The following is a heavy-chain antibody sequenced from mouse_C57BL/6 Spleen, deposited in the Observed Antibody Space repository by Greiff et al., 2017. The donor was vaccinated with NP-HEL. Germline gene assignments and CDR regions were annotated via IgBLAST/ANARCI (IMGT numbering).Heavy chain of an antibody. V-gene: IGHV8-8*01. D-gene: IGHD2-5*01. CDR2: IWWDDDK. J-gene: IGHJ1*03. CDR3: ARNRAYYSNYEDWYFDV. Sequence: QVQLKQSGPGILQPSQTLSLTCSFSGFSLSTFGMGVGWIRQPSGKGLEWLAHIWWDDDKYYNPALKSRLTISKDTSKNQVFLKIANVDTADTATYYCARNRAYYSNYEDWYFDVWGTGTTVTVSS. CDR1: GFSLSTFGMG.